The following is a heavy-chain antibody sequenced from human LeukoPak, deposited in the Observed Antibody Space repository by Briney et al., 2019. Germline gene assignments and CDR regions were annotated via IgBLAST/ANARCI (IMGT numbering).Heavy chain of an antibody. D-gene: IGHD3-9*01. V-gene: IGHV3-15*01. J-gene: IGHJ4*02. CDR2: IKSKTDGGTT. CDR1: GFTFSNAW. CDR3: TTDSFDWLDYFDY. Sequence: PGGSLRLSCAASGFTFSNAWMSWVRQAPGKGLEWVGRIKSKTDGGTTDYAAPVKGRFTISRDDSKNTLYLQRNSLKTEDTAVYYCTTDSFDWLDYFDYWGQGTLVTVSS.